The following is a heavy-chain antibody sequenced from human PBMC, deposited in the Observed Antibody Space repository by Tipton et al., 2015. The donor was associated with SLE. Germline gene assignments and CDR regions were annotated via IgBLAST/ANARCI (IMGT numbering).Heavy chain of an antibody. CDR1: GGSISSYY. CDR3: ARERGNRANFDY. D-gene: IGHD1/OR15-1a*01. Sequence: TLSLTCTVSGGSISSYYWSWILQPPGKGLEWIGYIYYSGCTNYNPSLKSRVPISVDTSKNQFSLKLSSVTAADTAVYYGARERGNRANFDYWGQGTLVTVSS. V-gene: IGHV4-59*01. J-gene: IGHJ4*02. CDR2: IYYSGCT.